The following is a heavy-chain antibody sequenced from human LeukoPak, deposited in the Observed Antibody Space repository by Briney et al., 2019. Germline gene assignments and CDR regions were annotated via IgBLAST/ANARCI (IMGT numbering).Heavy chain of an antibody. D-gene: IGHD3-9*01. V-gene: IGHV1-2*06. J-gene: IGHJ3*02. CDR3: ARADVILRYFDWLQDAFDI. Sequence: ASVKVSCKASGYTFTGYYMHWVRQAPGQGLEWMGRINPNSGGTNYAQKFQGRVTMTRDTSISTAYMELSRLRSDDTAVYYCARADVILRYFDWLQDAFDIWGQGTMVTVFS. CDR2: INPNSGGT. CDR1: GYTFTGYY.